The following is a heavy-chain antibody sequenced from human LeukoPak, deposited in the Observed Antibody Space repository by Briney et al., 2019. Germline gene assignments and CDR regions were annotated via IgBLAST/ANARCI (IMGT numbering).Heavy chain of an antibody. J-gene: IGHJ4*01. CDR2: INQKGGEK. V-gene: IGHV3-7*01. CDR1: GFTFSDYW. CDR3: ARDGTAPCLYFHL. D-gene: IGHD1/OR15-1a*01. Sequence: GGSLRLSCAVSGFTFSDYWVKRVRQAPGKGLEWVASINQKGGEKSYVDSVKGRFTISRDNPKNSLYLQMSSLRAEDTGVYYCARDGTAPCLYFHLWGQGTLVTVSS.